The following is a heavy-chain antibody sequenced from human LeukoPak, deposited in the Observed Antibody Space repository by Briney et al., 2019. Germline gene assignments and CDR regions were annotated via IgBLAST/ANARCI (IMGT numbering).Heavy chain of an antibody. V-gene: IGHV4-39*01. CDR3: ARTYYYDSGGYPDAFDI. Sequence: SETLSLTCTVSGGSISSSSYYWGWIRQPPGKGLEWIGSIYYSGSTYYNPSLKSRVTISVDTSKNQFSLKLSSVTAAGTAVYYCARTYYYDSGGYPDAFDIWGQGTMVTVSS. D-gene: IGHD3-22*01. CDR1: GGSISSSSYY. J-gene: IGHJ3*02. CDR2: IYYSGST.